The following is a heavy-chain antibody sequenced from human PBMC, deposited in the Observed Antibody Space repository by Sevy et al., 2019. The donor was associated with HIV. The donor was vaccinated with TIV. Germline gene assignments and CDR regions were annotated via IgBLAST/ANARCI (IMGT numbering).Heavy chain of an antibody. V-gene: IGHV1-18*01. CDR2: ISGSNGDT. Sequence: ASVKVSCKASGYTFIRYGISWVRQAPGQGLEWMGWISGSNGDTNYAQKVQGRVIMTIDTSTSTAYMELRSLRSDDTAVYYCARDRNNYDSTGYPKGMDVWGQGTTVTVSS. J-gene: IGHJ6*02. CDR1: GYTFIRYG. D-gene: IGHD3-22*01. CDR3: ARDRNNYDSTGYPKGMDV.